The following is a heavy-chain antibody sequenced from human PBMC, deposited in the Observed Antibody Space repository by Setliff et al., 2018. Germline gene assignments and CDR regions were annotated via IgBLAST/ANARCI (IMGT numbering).Heavy chain of an antibody. CDR3: FGAGTCSY. CDR1: GFNFSINDMTYG. J-gene: IGHJ4*02. V-gene: IGHV3-7*01. CDR2: INPHGSEK. Sequence: LRLSCAASGFNFSINDMTYGMSWVRQAPGKGLQWLASINPHGSEKYYADSVKGRFTISRDNAKNSLSLQMNNLRSEDTAVYYCFGAGTCSYWGQGTLVTV. D-gene: IGHD3-10*01.